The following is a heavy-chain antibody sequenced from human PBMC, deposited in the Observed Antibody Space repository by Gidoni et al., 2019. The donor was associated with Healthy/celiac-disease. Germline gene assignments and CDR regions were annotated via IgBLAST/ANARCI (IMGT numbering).Heavy chain of an antibody. CDR3: ARDFEGSITIFGVELIDY. Sequence: QVQLVESGGGVVQPGRSLRLSCAASGFTFSSYGMHWVRQAPGKGLEWVAVICYEGSNKYYADSGKGRFTISRDNSKNTLYLQMNSLIAEDTAVYYCARDFEGSITIFGVELIDYWGQGTLVTVSS. CDR1: GFTFSSYG. V-gene: IGHV3-33*01. D-gene: IGHD3-3*01. CDR2: ICYEGSNK. J-gene: IGHJ4*02.